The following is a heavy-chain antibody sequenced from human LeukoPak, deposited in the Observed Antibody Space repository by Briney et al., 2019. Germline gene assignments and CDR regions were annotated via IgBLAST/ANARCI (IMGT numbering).Heavy chain of an antibody. CDR3: AKDPSKAVVAATPDY. CDR1: GFTFSSYA. D-gene: IGHD2-15*01. J-gene: IGHJ4*02. CDR2: ISGSGGST. V-gene: IGHV3-23*01. Sequence: PGGSLRLSCAASGFTFSSYAMSWVRKAPGKGLEWVSAISGSGGSTYYADSVKGRFTISRDNSKNTLYLQMNSLRAEDTAVYYCAKDPSKAVVAATPDYWGQGTLVTVSS.